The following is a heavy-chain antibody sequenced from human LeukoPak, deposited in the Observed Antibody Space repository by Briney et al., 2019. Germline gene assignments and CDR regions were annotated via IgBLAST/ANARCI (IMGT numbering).Heavy chain of an antibody. J-gene: IGHJ4*02. CDR2: ISYDGSSE. Sequence: GGSLRLSCAASGITFSSYGMHWVRQAPGKGLEWVAVISYDGSSEYYGDSVKGRFIISRDNSKNTLYLQMNSLRAEDTAVYYCAKGCTTGSICFLIDYWGQGTLVTVSS. V-gene: IGHV3-30*18. D-gene: IGHD2-8*02. CDR1: GITFSSYG. CDR3: AKGCTTGSICFLIDY.